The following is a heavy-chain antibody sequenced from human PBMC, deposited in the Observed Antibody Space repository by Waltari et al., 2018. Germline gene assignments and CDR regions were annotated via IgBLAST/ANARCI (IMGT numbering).Heavy chain of an antibody. CDR1: GYTLTELS. CDR2: FDPEDGET. D-gene: IGHD1-26*01. J-gene: IGHJ5*02. V-gene: IGHV1-24*01. Sequence: QVQLVQSGAEVKKPGASVKVSCKVSGYTLTELSRHWVRQAPGKGREWRGGFDPEDGETIYAQKFQGRVTMTEDTSTDTAYMELSSLRSEDTAVYYCATDQPGIVGATTWGQGTLVTVSS. CDR3: ATDQPGIVGATT.